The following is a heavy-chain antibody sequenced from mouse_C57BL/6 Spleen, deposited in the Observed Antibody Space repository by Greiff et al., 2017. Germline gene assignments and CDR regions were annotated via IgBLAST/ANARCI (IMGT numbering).Heavy chain of an antibody. CDR3: ARPQLGAWFAY. Sequence: VQLKESGGGLVKPGGSLKLSCAASGFTFSDYGMHWVRQAPEKGLEWVAYISSGSSTIYYADTVKGRFTISRDNAKNPLFLQMTSLRSEDTAMYYCARPQLGAWFAYWGQGTLVTVSA. CDR2: ISSGSSTI. CDR1: GFTFSDYG. D-gene: IGHD4-1*02. J-gene: IGHJ3*01. V-gene: IGHV5-17*01.